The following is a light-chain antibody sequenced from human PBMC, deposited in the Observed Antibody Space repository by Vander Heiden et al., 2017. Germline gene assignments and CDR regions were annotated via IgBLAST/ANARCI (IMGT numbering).Light chain of an antibody. Sequence: QSVLTHPPPVSGAPGRTVTLSCTGSSSNIGAGYDVHWYQQLPGTAPKLLSDGNSNRPSGVPDRFAGSKAGTSALLAITGLQAEDEADYYGQYYASSLSGEVFGGGTKLTVL. J-gene: IGLJ3*02. CDR1: SSNIGAGYD. CDR2: GNS. V-gene: IGLV1-40*01. CDR3: QYYASSLSGEV.